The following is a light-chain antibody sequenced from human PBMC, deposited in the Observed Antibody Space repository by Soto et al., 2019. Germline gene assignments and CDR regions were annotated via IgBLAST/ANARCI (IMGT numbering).Light chain of an antibody. CDR2: GAS. V-gene: IGKV3-20*01. J-gene: IGKJ5*01. CDR1: QSVSSTY. CDR3: QHYGYSPIT. Sequence: EIVLTQSPGTLSLSPGERATLSCRASQSVSSTYLAWYQQKPGQSPRLLMYGASNRATGIPDRFSGSGSGTDFTLTISRLEPEDFAVYYCQHYGYSPITFGQGTRLEMK.